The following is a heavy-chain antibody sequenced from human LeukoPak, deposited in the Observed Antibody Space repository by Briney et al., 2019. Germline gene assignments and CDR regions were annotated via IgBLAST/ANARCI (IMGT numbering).Heavy chain of an antibody. CDR2: IFTSESP. Sequence: SETLSLTCTVSGGSISSYYWSWIRQPAGKGLEWIGRIFTSESPTYNPSLKSRVTISVDTSKNQFSLKLSSVTAADTAVYYCARRERSRYYYGSGSYNWFDPWGQGTLVTVSS. V-gene: IGHV4-4*07. CDR1: GGSISSYY. CDR3: ARRERSRYYYGSGSYNWFDP. D-gene: IGHD3-10*01. J-gene: IGHJ5*02.